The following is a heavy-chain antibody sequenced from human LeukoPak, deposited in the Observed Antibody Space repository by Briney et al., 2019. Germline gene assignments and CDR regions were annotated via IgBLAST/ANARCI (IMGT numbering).Heavy chain of an antibody. CDR3: ARNVYSSSWFTSLDY. D-gene: IGHD6-13*01. CDR2: ISSSGSTI. V-gene: IGHV3-48*03. J-gene: IGHJ4*02. Sequence: GGSLRLSCAASGFTFSSYEMNWVRQAPGKGLEWVSYISSSGSTIYYADSVKGRFTISRDNSKNTLYLQMNSLRAEDTAVYYCARNVYSSSWFTSLDYWGQGTLVTVSS. CDR1: GFTFSSYE.